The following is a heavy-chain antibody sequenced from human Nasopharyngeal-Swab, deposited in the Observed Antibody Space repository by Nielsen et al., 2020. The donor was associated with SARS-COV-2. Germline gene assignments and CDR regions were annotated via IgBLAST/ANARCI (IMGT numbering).Heavy chain of an antibody. V-gene: IGHV4-34*01. D-gene: IGHD3-22*01. CDR3: ARLAPYYYDSSGYYPGTFDY. CDR2: INHSGST. J-gene: IGHJ4*02. CDR1: GGSFSGYY. Sequence: SETLSLTCAVYGGSFSGYYWSWIRQPPGKGLEWIGEINHSGSTNYNPSLKSRVTISVDTSKNQFSLQLSSVTAADTAVYYCARLAPYYYDSSGYYPGTFDYWGQGTLVTVSS.